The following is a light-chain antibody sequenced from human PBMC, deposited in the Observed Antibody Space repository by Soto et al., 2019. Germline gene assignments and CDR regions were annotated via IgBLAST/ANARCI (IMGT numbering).Light chain of an antibody. CDR1: SSDVGGYNY. Sequence: QSALTQPPSASGSPGQSVTISCTGTSSDVGGYNYVSWYQQHPGKAPKLMISEVSKWPSGVPDRFSGSKSDNTASLTVSGLQAEDEADYYCSSFAGNNNLVFGGGTKLTVL. CDR3: SSFAGNNNLV. CDR2: EVS. J-gene: IGLJ2*01. V-gene: IGLV2-8*01.